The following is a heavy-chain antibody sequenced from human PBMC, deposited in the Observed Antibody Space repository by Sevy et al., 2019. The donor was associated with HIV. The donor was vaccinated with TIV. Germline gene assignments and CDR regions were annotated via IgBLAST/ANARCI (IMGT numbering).Heavy chain of an antibody. CDR1: GFTFSNYA. CDR2: VGSGGST. V-gene: IGHV3-23*01. Sequence: GGSLRLSCAASGFTFSNYAMSWVRQAPGKGLEWVSGVGSGGSTYYADSLKGRFTISRDNSKNTLYLQMNSLRAEDTAVYYCAKGGGIAGQLPYYYGMDVWGQGTTVTVSS. J-gene: IGHJ6*02. CDR3: AKGGGIAGQLPYYYGMDV. D-gene: IGHD6-13*01.